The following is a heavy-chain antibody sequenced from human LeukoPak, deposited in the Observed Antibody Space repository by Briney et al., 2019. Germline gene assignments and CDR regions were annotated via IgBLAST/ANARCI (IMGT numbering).Heavy chain of an antibody. CDR3: ARRGGSSSRRSPIDY. CDR2: IKQDGSQR. D-gene: IGHD6-6*01. J-gene: IGHJ4*02. CDR1: GFNFSDYW. Sequence: GGSLRLSCTASGFNFSDYWMTWVRQAPGKGPEWVTNIKQDGSQRYYVDSVRGRFTISRDNAKNSLFLQMNGLRAEDTAVYYCARRGGSSSRRSPIDYWGQGTLVTVSS. V-gene: IGHV3-7*01.